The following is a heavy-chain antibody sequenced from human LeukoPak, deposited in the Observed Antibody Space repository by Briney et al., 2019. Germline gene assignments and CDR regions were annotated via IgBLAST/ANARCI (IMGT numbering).Heavy chain of an antibody. V-gene: IGHV4-34*01. Sequence: SETLSLTCAVYGGSFSGYYWSWIRQPPGKGLEWIGEINHSGSTNYNPSLKSRVTISVDTSKNQFSLKLSSVTAADTAVYYCARGRSYGYVWGSYRYTASFDYWGQGTLVTVSS. CDR1: GGSFSGYY. J-gene: IGHJ4*02. D-gene: IGHD3-16*02. CDR2: INHSGST. CDR3: ARGRSYGYVWGSYRYTASFDY.